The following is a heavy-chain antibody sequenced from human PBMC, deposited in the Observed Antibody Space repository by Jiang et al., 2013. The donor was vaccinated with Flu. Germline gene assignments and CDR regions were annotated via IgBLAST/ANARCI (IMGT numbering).Heavy chain of an antibody. CDR2: IYYSGST. CDR3: ARESMSGSYSNWFDP. V-gene: IGHV4-59*01. J-gene: IGHJ5*02. Sequence: LSLTCTVSGGSISSYYWSWIRQPPGKGLEWIGYIYYSGSTNYNPSLKSRVTISVDTSKNQFSLKLSSVTAADTAVYYCARESMSGSYSNWFDPWGQGTLVTVSS. CDR1: GGSISSYY. D-gene: IGHD1-26*01.